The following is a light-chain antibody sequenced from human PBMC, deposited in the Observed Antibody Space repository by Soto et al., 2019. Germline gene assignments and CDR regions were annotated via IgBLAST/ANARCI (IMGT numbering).Light chain of an antibody. V-gene: IGKV3-20*01. J-gene: IGKJ1*01. Sequence: EIVLTQSPGTLSLSPGERATLSCRASQSVSSTYLAWYQQKPGQAPRLLIYGASSRATGIPDRFSGSGSGIDFILTISRLEPEDFAMYYCQQYGSSWTFGQGTKVDIK. CDR1: QSVSSTY. CDR2: GAS. CDR3: QQYGSSWT.